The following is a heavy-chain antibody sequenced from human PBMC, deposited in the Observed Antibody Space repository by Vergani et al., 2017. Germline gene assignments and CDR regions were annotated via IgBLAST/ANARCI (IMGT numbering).Heavy chain of an antibody. CDR2: IKWNGGST. CDR1: GFTFGDYG. V-gene: IGHV3-20*04. D-gene: IGHD3-3*01. J-gene: IGHJ4*02. Sequence: EVQLVESGGGVVRPGGSLRLSCAASGFTFGDYGMSWVRQAPGKGLEWVSGIKWNGGSTGYADSVKGRFTISRDNAKNSLYLQMNSLRAEDTALYYCARERNAYYDFWSGYYTQYYFDYWGQGTLVTVSS. CDR3: ARERNAYYDFWSGYYTQYYFDY.